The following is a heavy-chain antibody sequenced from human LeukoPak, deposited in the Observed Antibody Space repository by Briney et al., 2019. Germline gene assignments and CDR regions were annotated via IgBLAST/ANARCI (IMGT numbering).Heavy chain of an antibody. J-gene: IGHJ6*03. Sequence: PGGSLRLSCAASGFTFSDYYMSWIRQAPGKGLEWVSYISSSGSTIYYADSVKGRFTISRDNAKNSLYLQMNSPRAEDTAVYYCARAGREYCSGGSCYPYYYYYYYMDVWGKGTTVTVSS. CDR1: GFTFSDYY. V-gene: IGHV3-11*04. CDR3: ARAGREYCSGGSCYPYYYYYYYMDV. D-gene: IGHD2-15*01. CDR2: ISSSGSTI.